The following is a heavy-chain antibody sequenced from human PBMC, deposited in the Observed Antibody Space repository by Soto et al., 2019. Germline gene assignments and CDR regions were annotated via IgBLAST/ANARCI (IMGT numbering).Heavy chain of an antibody. J-gene: IGHJ6*02. V-gene: IGHV4-34*01. CDR1: GGSFSGYY. Sequence: SETLSLTCAVYGGSFSGYYWCWIRQPPGKGLEWIGEINHSGSTNYNPSLKSRVTISVDTSKNQFSLKLSSVTAADTAVYYCARAYYDFWSGYYTGGWDVWGQGTTVTVSS. D-gene: IGHD3-3*01. CDR2: INHSGST. CDR3: ARAYYDFWSGYYTGGWDV.